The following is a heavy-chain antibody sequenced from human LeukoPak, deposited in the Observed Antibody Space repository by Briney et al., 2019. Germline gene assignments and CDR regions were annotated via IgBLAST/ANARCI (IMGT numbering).Heavy chain of an antibody. Sequence: ASVKVSCKASGYTFTGYYMHWVRQAPGQGLEWMGSINPNSGGTNYAQKFQGRVTMTRDTSISTAYMELSRLRSDDTAVYYCAIAPYCSSTSCPNWFDPWGRGTLVTVSS. J-gene: IGHJ5*02. V-gene: IGHV1-2*02. CDR3: AIAPYCSSTSCPNWFDP. D-gene: IGHD2-2*01. CDR2: INPNSGGT. CDR1: GYTFTGYY.